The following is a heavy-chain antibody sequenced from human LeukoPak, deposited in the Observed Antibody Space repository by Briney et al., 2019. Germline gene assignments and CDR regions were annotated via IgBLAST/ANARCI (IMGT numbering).Heavy chain of an antibody. Sequence: GGSLRLSCAASGFTFRDYGMHWVRQAPGKGLAWVALIWYDGTTKDYADSVKGRFTISRDNSKNTLYLQMNSLRAEDTAVYYCARARMVGGTTYYFAYWGQGTLVTVSS. CDR1: GFTFRDYG. J-gene: IGHJ4*02. D-gene: IGHD1-26*01. V-gene: IGHV3-33*01. CDR2: IWYDGTTK. CDR3: ARARMVGGTTYYFAY.